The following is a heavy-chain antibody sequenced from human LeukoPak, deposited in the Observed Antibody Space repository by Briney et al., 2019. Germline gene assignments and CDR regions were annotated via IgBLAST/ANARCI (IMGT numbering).Heavy chain of an antibody. CDR1: GGSISSYY. CDR3: ARDGGYSSSWFPFDY. J-gene: IGHJ4*02. CDR2: IYYSGST. V-gene: IGHV4-59*01. Sequence: SESLSLTCTVSGGSISSYYSSWIRQPPGKGLEWGGYIYYSGSTNYNPSLKSRVTISVDTSTNQFSLKLSTVTAADTAVYYCARDGGYSSSWFPFDYWGQGTLVTVSS. D-gene: IGHD6-13*01.